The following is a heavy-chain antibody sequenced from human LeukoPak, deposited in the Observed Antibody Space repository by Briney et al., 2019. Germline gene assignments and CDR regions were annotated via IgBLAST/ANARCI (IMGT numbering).Heavy chain of an antibody. V-gene: IGHV3-11*04. CDR1: GFTFSDYY. J-gene: IGHJ4*02. D-gene: IGHD1-1*01. Sequence: NTGGSLRLSCAASGFTFSDYYMSWIRQAPGKGLEWVSYISYSGSTIYYADPVKGRFTISRDNAKNSLYLQMDSLRAEDTAVYYCARGEGTTGTSGDYWGQGTLVTVSS. CDR2: ISYSGSTI. CDR3: ARGEGTTGTSGDY.